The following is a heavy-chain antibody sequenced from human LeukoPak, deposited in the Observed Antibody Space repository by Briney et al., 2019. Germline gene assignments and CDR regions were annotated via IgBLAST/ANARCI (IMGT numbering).Heavy chain of an antibody. CDR3: ARTDETAPAEDFQH. V-gene: IGHV3-33*01. CDR2: IWYDGSNK. CDR1: GFTFSSYG. D-gene: IGHD2-21*02. J-gene: IGHJ1*01. Sequence: GRSLRLSCAASGFTFSSYGMHWVRQAPGKGLEWVAVIWYDGSNKYYADSVKGRFTISRDNSKNTLYLQMNSLRAEDTAVYYCARTDETAPAEDFQHWGQGTLVTVSS.